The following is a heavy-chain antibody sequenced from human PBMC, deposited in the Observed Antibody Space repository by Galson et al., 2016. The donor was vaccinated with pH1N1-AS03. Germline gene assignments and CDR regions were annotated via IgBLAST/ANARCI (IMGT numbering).Heavy chain of an antibody. CDR2: ISYSGDTE. CDR3: VRPSSGSFRY. Sequence: SLRLSCAASGFPFSGYEMNWVRQAPGKGLEWISYISYSGDTENYADSVKGRFCISRDNAKTSLYLQMSALRPEDTAVYYCVRPSSGSFRYWGPGTLVTVSS. CDR1: GFPFSGYE. D-gene: IGHD1-26*01. V-gene: IGHV3-48*03. J-gene: IGHJ4*02.